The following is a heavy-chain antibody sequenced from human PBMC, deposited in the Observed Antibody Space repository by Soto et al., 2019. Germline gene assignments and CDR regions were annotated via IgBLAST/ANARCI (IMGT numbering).Heavy chain of an antibody. CDR2: IKQDGSEK. V-gene: IGHV3-7*01. Sequence: EVQLVESGGGLVQPGGSLRLSCAASGFTFSSYWMSWVRQAPGKGLEWVANIKQDGSEKYYVDSVKGRFTISRDNAKNSLYLQMNSLRAEETAVYYCARDNPTPHLVVVAASDYWGQGTLVTVSS. CDR3: ARDNPTPHLVVVAASDY. D-gene: IGHD2-15*01. CDR1: GFTFSSYW. J-gene: IGHJ4*02.